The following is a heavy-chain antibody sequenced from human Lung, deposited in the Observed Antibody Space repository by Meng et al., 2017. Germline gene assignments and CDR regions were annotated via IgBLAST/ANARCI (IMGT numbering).Heavy chain of an antibody. CDR1: GGAISSSNYY. Sequence: VRLQESGPGRGKPSQTLSLTCTFSGGAISSSNYYWSWIRQPPGKGLEWSGHIYNSGSTYYNPSLKSRITISVDTSKNQFSLKLSSVTAADTAVYYCARGQKGYFDLWGRGTLVTVSS. V-gene: IGHV4-30-4*01. CDR3: ARGQKGYFDL. CDR2: IYNSGST. J-gene: IGHJ2*01.